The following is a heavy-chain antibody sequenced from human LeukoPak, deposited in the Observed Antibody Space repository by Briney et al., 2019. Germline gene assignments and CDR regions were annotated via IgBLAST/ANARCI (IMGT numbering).Heavy chain of an antibody. CDR2: ISAYNGNT. CDR1: GYTFTSYG. V-gene: IGHV1-18*01. CDR3: AGDGYYDSRSENWFDP. Sequence: ASVKVSCKASGYTFTSYGISWVRQAPGQGLEWMGWISAYNGNTNYAQKLQGRVTMTTDTSTSTAYMELRSLRSDDTAVYYCAGDGYYDSRSENWFDPWGQGTLVTVSS. J-gene: IGHJ5*02. D-gene: IGHD3-22*01.